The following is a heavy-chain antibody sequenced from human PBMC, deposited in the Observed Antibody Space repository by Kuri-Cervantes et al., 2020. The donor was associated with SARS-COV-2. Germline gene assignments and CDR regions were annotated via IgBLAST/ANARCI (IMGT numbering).Heavy chain of an antibody. Sequence: ASVKVSCKASGYTFTGYYMHWVRQAPGQGLEWMGWINPNSGGTNYAQKFQGRVTMTRDTSISTAYMELSRLRSDDTAVYYCARGRFNWNDGLYYLDYWGQGTLVTVSS. CDR1: GYTFTGYY. CDR2: INPNSGGT. J-gene: IGHJ4*02. D-gene: IGHD1-1*01. V-gene: IGHV1-2*02. CDR3: ARGRFNWNDGLYYLDY.